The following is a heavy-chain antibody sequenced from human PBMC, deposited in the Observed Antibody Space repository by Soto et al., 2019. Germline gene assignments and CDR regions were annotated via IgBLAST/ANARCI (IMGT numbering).Heavy chain of an antibody. CDR2: IYWDDDK. V-gene: IGHV2-5*02. CDR3: ARRRGGFGGGWPTPYFDY. CDR1: GFSLNTGGVG. Sequence: QITLKESGPTVVKPTQTLTLTCSLSGFSLNTGGVGVGWIRQPPGKALEWLAVIYWDDDKSWNPSLRDRLTIHRDASDDLVVLTVTNMDPVDTGTYYCARRRGGFGGGWPTPYFDYWGQGTLVTVSS. J-gene: IGHJ4*02. D-gene: IGHD6-19*01.